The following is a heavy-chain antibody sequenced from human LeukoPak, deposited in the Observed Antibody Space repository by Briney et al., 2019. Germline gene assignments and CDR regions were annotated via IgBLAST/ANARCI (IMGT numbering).Heavy chain of an antibody. V-gene: IGHV3-21*01. Sequence: SGGSLRLSCAASGFTFSSYSMNWVRQAPGKGLEWVSSISSSSSYIYYADSVKGRFTISRDNAKNSLYLQMNSLRAEDTAVYYCASLPTYYDFWSGLEGDNYWGQGTLVTVSS. J-gene: IGHJ4*02. CDR2: ISSSSSYI. CDR3: ASLPTYYDFWSGLEGDNY. D-gene: IGHD3-3*01. CDR1: GFTFSSYS.